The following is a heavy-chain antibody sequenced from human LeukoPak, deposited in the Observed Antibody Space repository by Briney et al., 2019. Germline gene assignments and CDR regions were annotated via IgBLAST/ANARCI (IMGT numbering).Heavy chain of an antibody. V-gene: IGHV4-30-2*03. D-gene: IGHD1-26*01. CDR1: GGSISSGGYS. CDR2: IYYSGST. CDR3: ARHGLRYSGSYVGY. Sequence: SETLSLTCAVSGGSISSGGYSWSWIRQPPGKGLEWIGSIYYSGSTYYNPSLKSRVTISVDTSKNQFSLMLTSVIAAGTAVYYCARHGLRYSGSYVGYWGQGTLVSVLS. J-gene: IGHJ4*02.